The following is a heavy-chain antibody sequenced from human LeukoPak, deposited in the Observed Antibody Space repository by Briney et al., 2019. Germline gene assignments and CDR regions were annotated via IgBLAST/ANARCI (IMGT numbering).Heavy chain of an antibody. D-gene: IGHD3-9*01. CDR3: ARDSAGYYDILTGYYAVGSQFDY. V-gene: IGHV1-18*01. Sequence: GASVKVSCKASGYTFTSYGISWVRQAPGQGLEWMGWISAYNGNTNYAQKLQGRVTMTTDTSTSTAYMELRCLRSDDTAVYYCARDSAGYYDILTGYYAVGSQFDYWGQGTLVTVSS. CDR1: GYTFTSYG. J-gene: IGHJ4*02. CDR2: ISAYNGNT.